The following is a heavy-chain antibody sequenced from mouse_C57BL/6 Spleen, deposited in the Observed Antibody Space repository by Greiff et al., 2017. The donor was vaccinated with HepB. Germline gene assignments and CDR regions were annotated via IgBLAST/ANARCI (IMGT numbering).Heavy chain of an antibody. Sequence: ESGPGLVKPSQSLSLTCSVTGYSITSGYYWNWIRQFPGNKLEWMGYISYDGSNNYNPSLKNRISITRDTSKNRFFLKLNSVTTEDTATYYCAREDYIYAMDYWGQGTSVTVSS. CDR1: GYSITSGYY. CDR2: ISYDGSN. J-gene: IGHJ4*01. CDR3: AREDYIYAMDY. D-gene: IGHD2-13*01. V-gene: IGHV3-6*01.